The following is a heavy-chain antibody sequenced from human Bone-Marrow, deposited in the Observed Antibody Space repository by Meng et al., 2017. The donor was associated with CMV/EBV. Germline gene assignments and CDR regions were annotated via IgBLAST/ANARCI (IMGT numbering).Heavy chain of an antibody. Sequence: GESLKISCAASGFTFRGHWMHWVRQVPGKGLEWVSRIKSDGSSTSYADSVEGRFIISRDNAKNTLYLQMNCLRAEDTAVYYCARAKRKDSSLNDAFDIWGQGSMVTVSS. CDR3: ARAKRKDSSLNDAFDI. CDR2: IKSDGSST. J-gene: IGHJ3*02. V-gene: IGHV3-74*01. CDR1: GFTFRGHW. D-gene: IGHD3-22*01.